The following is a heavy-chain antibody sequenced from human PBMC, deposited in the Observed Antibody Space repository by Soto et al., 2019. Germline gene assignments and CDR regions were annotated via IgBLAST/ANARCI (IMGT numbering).Heavy chain of an antibody. CDR2: ISSSSSYI. Sequence: EVQLVESGGGLVKPGGSLRLSCAASGFTFSSYSMNWVRQAPGKGLEWVSSISSSSSYIYYADSVKGRFTTSTDNAKSSLYLQLNSLRAEDTAVYYCARDRGYCSSTSCPHFHYYYGMDVWGKGTTVTVSS. CDR3: ARDRGYCSSTSCPHFHYYYGMDV. J-gene: IGHJ6*04. V-gene: IGHV3-21*01. CDR1: GFTFSSYS. D-gene: IGHD2-2*01.